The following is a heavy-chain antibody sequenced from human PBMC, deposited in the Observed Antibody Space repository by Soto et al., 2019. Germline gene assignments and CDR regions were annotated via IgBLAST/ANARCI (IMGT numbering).Heavy chain of an antibody. D-gene: IGHD1-7*01. Sequence: VQLVESGGGLVKPGGSLRLSCTASGFTFSNYRIHWVRQAPGKGLVWVAHINNDATRTYYADSVKGRFSISRDNAKNTVFLQMNSLRDEDSAVYFCARAGDWNYVQDLWGQGTLVTVSS. V-gene: IGHV3-74*01. J-gene: IGHJ5*02. CDR1: GFTFSNYR. CDR3: ARAGDWNYVQDL. CDR2: INNDATRT.